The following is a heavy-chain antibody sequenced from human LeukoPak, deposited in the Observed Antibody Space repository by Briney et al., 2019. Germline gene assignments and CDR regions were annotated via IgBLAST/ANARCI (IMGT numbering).Heavy chain of an antibody. CDR3: ARNHRGAYYYYGMDA. V-gene: IGHV3-7*04. D-gene: IGHD3-16*01. CDR1: GFTFSNYW. Sequence: GGSLRLSCAASGFTFSNYWMSWVRQAPGKGLAWVANIKHDGSERYYVDSAKGRFTISRDNAKKSLYLQMNRLRDEDTAVYYCARNHRGAYYYYGMDAWGQGTTVTVSS. CDR2: IKHDGSER. J-gene: IGHJ6*02.